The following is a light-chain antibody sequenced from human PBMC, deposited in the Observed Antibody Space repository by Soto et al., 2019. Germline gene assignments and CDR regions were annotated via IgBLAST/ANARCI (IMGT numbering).Light chain of an antibody. Sequence: QSALTQPASVSGSPGQSITISCTGTSSDVGGYNYVSWYQQHPGKAPKLMIYEVSNRPSGVSNRFSGSKSGNTASLTISGLQAEDEADYYCSSHTSSSSVFGAGTKVTV. CDR2: EVS. J-gene: IGLJ1*01. CDR1: SSDVGGYNY. CDR3: SSHTSSSSV. V-gene: IGLV2-14*01.